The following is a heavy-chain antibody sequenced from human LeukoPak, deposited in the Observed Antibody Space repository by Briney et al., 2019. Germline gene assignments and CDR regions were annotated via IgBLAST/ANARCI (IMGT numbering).Heavy chain of an antibody. J-gene: IGHJ4*02. CDR3: GRDFAPPPTRELDY. CDR1: GYTFTDYY. D-gene: IGHD1-26*01. CDR2: INPKSGGP. Sequence: GASVKVSCKASGYTFTDYYIHWVRQAPGQGLEWMGRINPKSGGPDYAQDFQGRVTMTRDTSINTADVELGSLTSDDTAVYYCGRDFAPPPTRELDYWGQGTPVPV. V-gene: IGHV1-2*06.